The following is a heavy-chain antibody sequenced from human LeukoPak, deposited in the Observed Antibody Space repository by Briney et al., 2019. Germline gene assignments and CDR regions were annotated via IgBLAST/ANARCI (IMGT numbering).Heavy chain of an antibody. Sequence: GRSLRLSCAASGFTFSNYWMSWVRQAPGKGLEWVANIKQDGSEKYYVDSVKGRFTISRDNAKNSLYLQMNSLRAEDTAVYYCARGILTGYYTGAFDIWGQGTMVTVSS. CDR3: ARGILTGYYTGAFDI. V-gene: IGHV3-7*04. CDR2: IKQDGSEK. D-gene: IGHD3-9*01. CDR1: GFTFSNYW. J-gene: IGHJ3*02.